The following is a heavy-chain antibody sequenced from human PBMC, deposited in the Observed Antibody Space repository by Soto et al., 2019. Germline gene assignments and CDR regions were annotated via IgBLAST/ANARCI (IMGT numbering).Heavy chain of an antibody. D-gene: IGHD3-10*01. Sequence: PSETLSLTCTVSGGSISSGGYYWSWIRQHPGKGLEWIGYIEYSGSTYDKPSLKSRVTISVDTSKNQFSLKLSSVTAEDTATYYCVKERYGSGSYPYFDYWGQGTPVTVSS. CDR3: VKERYGSGSYPYFDY. CDR2: IEYSGST. J-gene: IGHJ4*02. CDR1: GGSISSGGYY. V-gene: IGHV4-31*03.